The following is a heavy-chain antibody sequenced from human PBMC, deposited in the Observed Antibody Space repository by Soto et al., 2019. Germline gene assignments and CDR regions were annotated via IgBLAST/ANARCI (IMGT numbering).Heavy chain of an antibody. CDR2: ITTAGDT. CDR1: GFTFSNYD. J-gene: IGHJ6*02. Sequence: EVQVVESGGGLVQPGGSPRLSCAASGFTFSNYDMHWVRQVTGKGLEWVSGITTAGDTYYPDSVKGRFTISREKAKNSLYLQMNSLSAGDTAVYYCARELHGGSYGMDVWGQGTTVTVSS. V-gene: IGHV3-13*01. CDR3: ARELHGGSYGMDV.